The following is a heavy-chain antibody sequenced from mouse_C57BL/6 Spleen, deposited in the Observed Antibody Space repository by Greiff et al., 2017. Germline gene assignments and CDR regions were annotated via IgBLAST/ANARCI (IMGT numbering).Heavy chain of an antibody. CDR3: ARSSGYGSSLDY. CDR2: INPNNGGT. J-gene: IGHJ2*01. D-gene: IGHD1-1*01. V-gene: IGHV1-26*01. CDR1: GYTFTDYY. Sequence: EVQLQEPGPELVKPGASVKISCKASGYTFTDYYMNWVKQSHGQSLEWIGDINPNNGGTSYNQKFKGKATLTVDKSSSTAYMELRSLTSEDSAVYYCARSSGYGSSLDYWGQGTTLTVSS.